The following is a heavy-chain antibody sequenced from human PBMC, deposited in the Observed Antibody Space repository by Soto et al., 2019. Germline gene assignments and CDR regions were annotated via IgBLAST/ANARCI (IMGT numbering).Heavy chain of an antibody. V-gene: IGHV3-33*01. CDR2: IWYDGSNK. CDR1: GFTFSSYG. D-gene: IGHD6-19*01. CDR3: ARDLPRFGIAVAGISPSDFDY. J-gene: IGHJ4*02. Sequence: PGGSLRLSCAASGFTFSSYGMHWVRQAPGKGLEWVAVIWYDGSNKYYADSVKGRFTISRDNSKNTLYLQMNSLRAEDTAVYYCARDLPRFGIAVAGISPSDFDYWGQGTLVTVSS.